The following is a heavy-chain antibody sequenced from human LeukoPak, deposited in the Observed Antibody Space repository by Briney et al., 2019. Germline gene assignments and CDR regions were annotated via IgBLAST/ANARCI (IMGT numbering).Heavy chain of an antibody. CDR1: GGSISSSSYY. Sequence: SENLSLTCTVSGGSISSSSYYWGWIRQPPGKGLEWIGSIYYSGSTYYNPSLKSRVTISVDTSKNQFSLKLSSVTAADTAVYYCARLGGDIVVVPAAIFFDYWGQGTLVTVSS. D-gene: IGHD2-2*01. J-gene: IGHJ4*02. CDR3: ARLGGDIVVVPAAIFFDY. V-gene: IGHV4-39*01. CDR2: IYYSGST.